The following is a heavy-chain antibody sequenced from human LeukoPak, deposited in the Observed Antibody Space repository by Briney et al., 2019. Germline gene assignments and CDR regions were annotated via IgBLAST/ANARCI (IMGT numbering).Heavy chain of an antibody. CDR1: GGSISSSNW. J-gene: IGHJ5*02. D-gene: IGHD2-15*01. V-gene: IGHV4-4*02. CDR3: ARAVVVVAARGEYWFDP. Sequence: PSETLSLTCAVSGGSISSSNWWSWVRQPPGKGLEWIGEIYRSGSTNYNPSLKSRVTISVDKSKNQFSLKLSSVTAADTAVYYCARAVVVVAARGEYWFDPWGQGTLVTVSS. CDR2: IYRSGST.